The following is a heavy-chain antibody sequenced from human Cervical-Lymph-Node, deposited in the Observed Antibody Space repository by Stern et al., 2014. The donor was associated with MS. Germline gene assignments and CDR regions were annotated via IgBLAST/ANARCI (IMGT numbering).Heavy chain of an antibody. CDR2: ISSNGSIT. CDR3: ARGGVGAIT. D-gene: IGHD3-10*01. V-gene: IGHV3-64*01. J-gene: IGHJ4*02. Sequence: QLVQSGGGLVQPGGSLRLSCAASGFSFSTNAMHWVRQAPGKGLEFVSAISSNGSITYYANSVKVRFTISRDNSKNTPYIQMGSLRTEDMAVYYCARGGVGAITWGQGTLVTVSS. CDR1: GFSFSTNA.